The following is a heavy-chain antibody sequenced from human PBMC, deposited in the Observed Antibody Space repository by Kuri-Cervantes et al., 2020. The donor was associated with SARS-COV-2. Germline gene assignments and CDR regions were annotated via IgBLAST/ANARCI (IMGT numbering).Heavy chain of an antibody. CDR1: GYTFTYRY. V-gene: IGHV1-2*02. CDR2: INPNSGGT. Sequence: PSVKVSCKASGYTFTYRYLHWVRQAPGQGLEWMGWINPNSGGTNYAQKFQGRVTMTRDTSISTAYMELSRLRSDDTAVYYCARGPFSSGWFDYWGQGTLVTVSS. J-gene: IGHJ4*02. CDR3: ARGPFSSGWFDY. D-gene: IGHD6-19*01.